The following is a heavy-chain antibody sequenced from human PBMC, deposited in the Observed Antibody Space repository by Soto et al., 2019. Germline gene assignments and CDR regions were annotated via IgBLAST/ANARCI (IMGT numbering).Heavy chain of an antibody. D-gene: IGHD3-9*01. CDR2: IYYSGST. Sequence: PSETLSLTCTVSGGSISSYYWSWIRQPPGKGLEWIGYIYYSGSTNYNPSLKSRVTIPVDTSKNQFSLKLSSVTAADTAVYYCARAADYDILTGYALFDYWGQGTLVTVSS. J-gene: IGHJ4*02. V-gene: IGHV4-59*01. CDR3: ARAADYDILTGYALFDY. CDR1: GGSISSYY.